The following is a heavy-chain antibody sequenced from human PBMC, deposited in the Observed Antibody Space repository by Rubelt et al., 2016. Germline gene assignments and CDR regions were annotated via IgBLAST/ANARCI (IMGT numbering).Heavy chain of an antibody. V-gene: IGHV1-2*02. CDR2: INPNTSAT. J-gene: IGHJ4*02. CDR3: ARTSDFDY. CDR1: GYTFTGYF. Sequence: QVQLVQSGAEVKKPGASVKVSCKASGYTFTGYFMHWVRQAPGQGLEWMGWINPNTSATNYAQKFQGRVSMTRDTSISTAYSELSRLRYDDTAVYYCARTSDFDYWGQGTLVTVSS.